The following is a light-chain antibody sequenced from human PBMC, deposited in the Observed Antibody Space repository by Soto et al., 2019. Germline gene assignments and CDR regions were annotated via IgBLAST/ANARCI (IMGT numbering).Light chain of an antibody. V-gene: IGLV1-40*01. J-gene: IGLJ3*02. CDR3: QSYDNGLSAWV. Sequence: QSVLTQSPSVSGAPGQRVTISCTGSGSNIGAGYAVHWYQQLPGTAPKLLMYANNRPSGVPDRFSGSRSGTSASLAITGLRPEDEADYYCQSYDNGLSAWVFGGGTKLTVL. CDR2: AN. CDR1: GSNIGAGYA.